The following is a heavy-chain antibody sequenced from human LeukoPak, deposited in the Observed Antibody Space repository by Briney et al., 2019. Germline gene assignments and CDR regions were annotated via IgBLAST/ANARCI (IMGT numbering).Heavy chain of an antibody. CDR1: GHSLTEMA. D-gene: IGHD6-19*01. CDR2: FDPEDGEA. J-gene: IGHJ6*02. CDR3: ARVRRRSVAGREDYYYYGMDV. Sequence: ASVKVSCKVSGHSLTEMAMHWVRQAPGKGLEWMGGFDPEDGEATYAQKFQGRVTLTEDTSTDTGYMELSSLRSEDTAVYYCARVRRRSVAGREDYYYYGMDVWGQGTTVTVSS. V-gene: IGHV1-24*01.